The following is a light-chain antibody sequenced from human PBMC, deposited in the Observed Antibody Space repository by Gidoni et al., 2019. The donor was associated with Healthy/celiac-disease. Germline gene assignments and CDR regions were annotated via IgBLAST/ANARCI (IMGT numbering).Light chain of an antibody. CDR1: QSVSSSY. V-gene: IGKV3-20*01. Sequence: EIELTQSPGTLSLSPGERATLSCRASQSVSSSYLAWYQQKPGQAPRLLIYGASSRATGIPDRFSGSGSGTDFTLTISRLEPEYFAVYYCQQYGSSPPWTFXQXTKVEIK. CDR2: GAS. J-gene: IGKJ1*01. CDR3: QQYGSSPPWT.